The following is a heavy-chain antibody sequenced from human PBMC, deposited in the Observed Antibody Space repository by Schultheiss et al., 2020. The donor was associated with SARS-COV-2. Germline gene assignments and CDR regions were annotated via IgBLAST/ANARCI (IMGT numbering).Heavy chain of an antibody. J-gene: IGHJ6*02. CDR2: IYYSGST. V-gene: IGHV4-31*03. CDR3: AWDRYYEFWSGYYSDYYYGMDI. CDR1: GGSISSGGYY. Sequence: SETLSLTCTVSGGSISSGGYYWSWIRQHPGKGLEWIGYIYYSGSTYYNPSLKSRVTISVDTSKNQFSLKLSSVTDADTAVYYCAWDRYYEFWSGYYSDYYYGMDIRGLGTAVTVAS. D-gene: IGHD3-3*01.